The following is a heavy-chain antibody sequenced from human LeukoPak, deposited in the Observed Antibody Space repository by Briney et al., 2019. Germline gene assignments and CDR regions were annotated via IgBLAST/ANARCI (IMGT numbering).Heavy chain of an antibody. CDR1: GFTFTTHW. D-gene: IGHD5-12*01. J-gene: IGHJ4*02. V-gene: IGHV3-74*01. CDR2: IKPDGSDT. CDR3: ARGKYGGYFIDY. Sequence: GGSLRLSCGASGFTFTTHWIHWVRRAPGKGLVWVSRIKPDGSDTNYADSVKGRFTISRDNAKNTVYLQMNSLRAEDTAVYYCARGKYGGYFIDYWGQGTLVTVSS.